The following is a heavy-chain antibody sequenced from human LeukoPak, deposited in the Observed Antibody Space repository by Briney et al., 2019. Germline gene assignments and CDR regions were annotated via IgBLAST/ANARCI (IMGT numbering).Heavy chain of an antibody. D-gene: IGHD3-22*01. J-gene: IGHJ3*02. CDR1: GGSFSGYY. V-gene: IGHV4-34*01. CDR3: ANPYYYDSSGYAFDI. CDR2: INHSGST. Sequence: PSETLSLTCAVYGGSFSGYYWSWIRQPPGKGLEGVGGINHSGSTNYNPSLKSRVTISVDTSKNQFSLKLSSVTAADTAVYYCANPYYYDSSGYAFDIWGQGTMVTVSS.